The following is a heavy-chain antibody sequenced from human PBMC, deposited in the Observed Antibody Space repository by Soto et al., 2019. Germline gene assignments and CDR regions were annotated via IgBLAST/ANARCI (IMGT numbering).Heavy chain of an antibody. Sequence: QLQLQESGSGLVKPSQTLSLTCAVSGGSISSGGYSWSWIRQPPGKGLEWIGYIHHSGSNYYNPSLKSRITLSVDRSKSQIHLKLSSVTASDTAVYYCARGPPYYWCQGTLVTVSS. CDR3: ARGPPYY. J-gene: IGHJ4*02. V-gene: IGHV4-30-2*01. CDR2: IHHSGSN. CDR1: GGSISSGGYS.